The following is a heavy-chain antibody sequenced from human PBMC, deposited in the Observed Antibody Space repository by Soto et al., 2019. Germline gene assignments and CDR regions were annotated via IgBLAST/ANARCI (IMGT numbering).Heavy chain of an antibody. J-gene: IGHJ4*02. CDR3: VKDPKHYGDKY. D-gene: IGHD4-17*01. CDR1: GFSFSNYA. V-gene: IGHV3-23*01. CDR2: ISGSRNDGIT. Sequence: VGSLRLSCASSGFSFSNYAMNWVRHSPGKGLELVSFISGSRNDGITKYVDSVKGRFTISRDNSKNTLYLQMSSLRAEDTAVYYCVKDPKHYGDKYWGQGTRVTVSS.